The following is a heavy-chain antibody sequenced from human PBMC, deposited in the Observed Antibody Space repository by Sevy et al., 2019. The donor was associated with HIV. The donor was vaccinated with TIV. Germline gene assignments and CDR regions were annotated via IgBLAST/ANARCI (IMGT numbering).Heavy chain of an antibody. CDR1: GGSISSGGYY. V-gene: IGHV4-31*11. CDR3: ARSLTRIFGIPNWFDL. CDR2: IYYSGKT. J-gene: IGHJ5*02. D-gene: IGHD3-3*01. Sequence: SETLSLTCAVSGGSISSGGYYWSWIRQRPGKGLEWMGYIYYSGKTYYDPSLTSLKSRITISLDTSENQFSLKLCSVTAADTAVYFCARSLTRIFGIPNWFDLWGQGTLVTVSS.